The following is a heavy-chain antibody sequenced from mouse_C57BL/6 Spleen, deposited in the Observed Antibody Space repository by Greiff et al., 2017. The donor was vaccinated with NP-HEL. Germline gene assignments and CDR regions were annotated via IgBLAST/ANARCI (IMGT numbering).Heavy chain of an antibody. J-gene: IGHJ4*01. Sequence: DVQLQESGPGMVKPSQSLSLTCTVTGYSITSGYDWHWIRHFPGNKLEWMGYIRYSGSTNYNPSIKNRISITHDTSKNHFFLKLNSVTTEDTATYYCARAYSRAMDYWGQGTSVTVSS. CDR2: IRYSGST. CDR3: ARAYSRAMDY. D-gene: IGHD2-5*01. V-gene: IGHV3-1*01. CDR1: GYSITSGYD.